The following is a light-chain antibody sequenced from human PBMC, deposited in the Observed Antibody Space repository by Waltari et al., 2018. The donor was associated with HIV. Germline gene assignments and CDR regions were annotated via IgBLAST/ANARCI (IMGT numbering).Light chain of an antibody. CDR3: QQRSNWPLT. J-gene: IGKJ4*01. CDR1: QSVNRY. Sequence: EIVFTQSPATLSLSPGERATLSCRASQSVNRYLAWFQQKPGQAPRLLIYEASNRATGIPARFSGSGSGTDFTLTIASLEPEDFAIYYCQQRSNWPLTFGGGTKVEIK. V-gene: IGKV3-11*01. CDR2: EAS.